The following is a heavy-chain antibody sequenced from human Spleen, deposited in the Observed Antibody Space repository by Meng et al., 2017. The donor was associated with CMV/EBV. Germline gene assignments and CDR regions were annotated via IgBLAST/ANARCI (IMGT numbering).Heavy chain of an antibody. CDR3: ARDPGGSSSFWFDP. D-gene: IGHD6-6*01. J-gene: IGHJ5*02. CDR2: IFYSGST. V-gene: IGHV4-59*01. Sequence: SETLSLTCSVSGASINSYYWNWIRQPPGKGLEWIGNIFYSGSTKYNPSLKSRVTISVDTSKNQFSLKLSSVTAADTAVYYCARDPGGSSSFWFDPWGQGTLVTVSS. CDR1: GASINSYY.